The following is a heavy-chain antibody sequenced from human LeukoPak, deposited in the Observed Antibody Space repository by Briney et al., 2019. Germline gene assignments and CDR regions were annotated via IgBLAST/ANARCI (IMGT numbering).Heavy chain of an antibody. CDR3: VSRITGTVLDAFDI. CDR1: GFTFSNYS. CDR2: ISSTGSYT. D-gene: IGHD1-7*01. J-gene: IGHJ3*02. Sequence: AGGSLRLSCAASGFTFSNYSMNWVRQAPGKGLEWVSYISSTGSYTHYTDSVKGRFTISRDNAKNSLYLQMNSLRAEDTAVYYCVSRITGTVLDAFDIWGQGTMVTVSS. V-gene: IGHV3-21*05.